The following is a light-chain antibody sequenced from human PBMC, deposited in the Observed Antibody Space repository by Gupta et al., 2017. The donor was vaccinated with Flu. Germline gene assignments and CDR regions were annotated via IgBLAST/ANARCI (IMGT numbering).Light chain of an antibody. Sequence: PSSVSASVGDRVTITCRASQGVRYDLGWYQQKAGKAPKLLMYATSTLQTGVPSRFSGSGSGTEFTLTISSLQPEDFATYYCRQDDTYPRTFGQGTKVELK. CDR2: ATS. CDR1: QGVRYD. V-gene: IGKV1-6*01. J-gene: IGKJ2*01. CDR3: RQDDTYPRT.